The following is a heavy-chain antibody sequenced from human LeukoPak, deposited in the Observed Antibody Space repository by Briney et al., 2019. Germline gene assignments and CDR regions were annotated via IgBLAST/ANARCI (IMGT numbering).Heavy chain of an antibody. Sequence: GGSLRLSCAASGFTFSSYSMNWARQAPGKGLEWVSSISSGYIYYADSVKGRLTISRDNAKNSLYLQMNSLRAEDTAVYYCAKRPRDTSGYLYWGQGTLVTVSS. D-gene: IGHD3-22*01. CDR1: GFTFSSYS. J-gene: IGHJ4*02. CDR2: ISSGYI. CDR3: AKRPRDTSGYLY. V-gene: IGHV3-21*04.